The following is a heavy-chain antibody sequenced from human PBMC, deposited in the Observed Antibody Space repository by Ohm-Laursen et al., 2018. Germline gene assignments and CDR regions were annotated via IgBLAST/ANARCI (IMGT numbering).Heavy chain of an antibody. Sequence: SLRLSCSASGFTFSNYWMHWVRQAPGKGLVWVSRINSNGSSISYADSVKGRFTISRDNAKNTLDLQMNSLRAEDTAVYYCASAYSYSTPHYLDYWGQGTLVTVSS. CDR3: ASAYSYSTPHYLDY. CDR1: GFTFSNYW. CDR2: INSNGSSI. J-gene: IGHJ4*02. V-gene: IGHV3-74*01. D-gene: IGHD5-18*01.